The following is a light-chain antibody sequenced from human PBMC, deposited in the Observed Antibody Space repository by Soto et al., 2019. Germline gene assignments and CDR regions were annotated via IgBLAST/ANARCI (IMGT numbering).Light chain of an antibody. Sequence: QSVLTQPASVSGSPGQSITISCTGTNSDVGDYNLVSWYQQHPDKAPKLMIFEVTYRPSGVSNRFSGSKSGNTASLTISGLQAEDEADYYCSSYTSGSAVIFGGGTKVTVL. V-gene: IGLV2-14*01. CDR1: NSDVGDYNL. J-gene: IGLJ2*01. CDR2: EVT. CDR3: SSYTSGSAVI.